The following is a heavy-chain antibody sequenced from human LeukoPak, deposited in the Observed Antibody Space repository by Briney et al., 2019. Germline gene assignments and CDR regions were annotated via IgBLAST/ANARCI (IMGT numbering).Heavy chain of an antibody. CDR2: INTDGSTT. D-gene: IGHD5-12*01. Sequence: GGSLRLSCAGSGFTFSTYWMHWVRQAPGGALVWVSGINTDGSTTSYADSVRGRFTISRDNAKNTLYLQMTSLRVGDTALYYCAKESGYDVDLEYWGQGALVTVSS. V-gene: IGHV3-74*01. J-gene: IGHJ4*02. CDR3: AKESGYDVDLEY. CDR1: GFTFSTYW.